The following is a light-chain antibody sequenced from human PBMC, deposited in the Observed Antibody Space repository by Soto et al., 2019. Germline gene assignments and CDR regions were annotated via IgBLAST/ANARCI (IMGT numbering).Light chain of an antibody. V-gene: IGLV2-14*01. CDR3: SSYTSSSTLLYV. CDR1: SSDIGDYNY. CDR2: DVS. J-gene: IGLJ1*01. Sequence: QSALTQPASVSGSPGQSIAISCTGTSSDIGDYNYVSWYQQHPVKAPKPIIYDVSNRPSGVSSRFSGSKSGNTASLTISGLQAEDEADYYCSSYTSSSTLLYVFGTGTNVTVL.